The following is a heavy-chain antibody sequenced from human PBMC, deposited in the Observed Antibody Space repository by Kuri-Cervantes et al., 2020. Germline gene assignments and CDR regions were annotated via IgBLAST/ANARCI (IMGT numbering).Heavy chain of an antibody. CDR1: GGTFSRYA. CDR2: IIPIFGTA. D-gene: IGHD1-14*01. CDR3: ARGAGIIRRSRAFDI. Sequence: SVKVSCKAFGGTFSRYAISWVRQAPGQGLEWMGGIIPIFGTANYAQKFQGRVTITADKSTSAAYMELSSLRSEDTAVYYCARGAGIIRRSRAFDIWGQGTMVTVSS. V-gene: IGHV1-69*06. J-gene: IGHJ3*02.